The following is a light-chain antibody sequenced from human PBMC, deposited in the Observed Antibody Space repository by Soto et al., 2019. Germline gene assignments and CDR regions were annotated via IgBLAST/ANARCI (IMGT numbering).Light chain of an antibody. V-gene: IGLV2-14*01. CDR1: NSDVGIYDF. CDR2: EVS. Sequence: QSALTQPASVSGTPGQSITISCTGSNSDVGIYDFVSWYQQHPGKAPKLMIYEVSNRPTGVSNRFSGSKSGNTASLTISGLQDEDEADYYCSSYTSSSTLCVFGTGTKVTVL. J-gene: IGLJ1*01. CDR3: SSYTSSSTLCV.